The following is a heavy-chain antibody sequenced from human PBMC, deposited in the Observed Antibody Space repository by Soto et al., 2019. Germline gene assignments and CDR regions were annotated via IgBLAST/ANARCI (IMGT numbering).Heavy chain of an antibody. V-gene: IGHV4-31*03. CDR2: IYYSGST. D-gene: IGHD1-7*01. CDR3: ARDRYNWNYFSAFDI. J-gene: IGHJ3*02. Sequence: QVQLQESGPGLVKPSQTLSLTCTVSGGSISSGGYYWSWIRQHPGKGLEWIGYIYYSGSTYYNPSPKSRVTISVDTSKNQFSLKLSSVTAADTAVYYCARDRYNWNYFSAFDIWGQGTMVTVSS. CDR1: GGSISSGGYY.